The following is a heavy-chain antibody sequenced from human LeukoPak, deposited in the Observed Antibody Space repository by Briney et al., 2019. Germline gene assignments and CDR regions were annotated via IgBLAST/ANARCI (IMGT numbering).Heavy chain of an antibody. CDR1: GFAFRTYW. CDR2: IKPDGSDK. CDR3: ATQTSSEAFEI. D-gene: IGHD2-2*01. J-gene: IGHJ3*02. V-gene: IGHV3-7*05. Sequence: GGSLRLFCVASGFAFRTYWMSWVRQAPGKGLDWVANIKPDGSDKKFVDFVKGRSAIYRDNDKKSLYLQMNSLRVEDTAVYYCATQTSSEAFEIWGQGTMVTVSS.